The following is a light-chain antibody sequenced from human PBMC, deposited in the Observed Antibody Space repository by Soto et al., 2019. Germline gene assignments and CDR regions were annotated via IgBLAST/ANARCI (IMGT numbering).Light chain of an antibody. CDR1: QSVLYSSNNKNH. CDR3: QQYYSTPLT. Sequence: DIVMTQSPDSLAVSLGERATINCKSSQSVLYSSNNKNHLAWYQQKPGQPPKLLIYWASTRESGVPDRFSGSGSGTDFTLTTSILQAEDVAVYYCQQYYSTPLTFGGVTKVEIK. CDR2: WAS. J-gene: IGKJ4*01. V-gene: IGKV4-1*01.